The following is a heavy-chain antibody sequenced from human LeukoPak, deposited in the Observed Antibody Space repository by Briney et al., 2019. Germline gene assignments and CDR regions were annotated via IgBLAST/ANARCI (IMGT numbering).Heavy chain of an antibody. J-gene: IGHJ4*02. Sequence: PGGSLRLSCAASGLSFSTFAMSWVRQGPARGLEWVSSLRGNGETFYAESVKGRFTLSSDSSRNTVYLHLNNLKLEDTAMYYCARASWVSSTDAVRWGQGTLVTVSS. V-gene: IGHV3-23*01. D-gene: IGHD3-16*01. CDR2: LRGNGET. CDR1: GLSFSTFA. CDR3: ARASWVSSTDAVR.